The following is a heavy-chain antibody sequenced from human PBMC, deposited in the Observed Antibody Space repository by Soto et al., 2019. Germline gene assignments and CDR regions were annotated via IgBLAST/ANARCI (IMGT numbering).Heavy chain of an antibody. Sequence: EVQLVESGGGLVQPGGSLRLSCAASGFTFSSYSMNWVRQAPGKGLEWVSYISSSSSTINYADSVKGRFTISRANANNSLYLQMNSLRAEDTAVYYCARADSGYAHGYYYYGMDVWGQGTTVTVSS. CDR2: ISSSSSTI. CDR1: GFTFSSYS. J-gene: IGHJ6*02. CDR3: ARADSGYAHGYYYYGMDV. V-gene: IGHV3-48*01. D-gene: IGHD5-12*01.